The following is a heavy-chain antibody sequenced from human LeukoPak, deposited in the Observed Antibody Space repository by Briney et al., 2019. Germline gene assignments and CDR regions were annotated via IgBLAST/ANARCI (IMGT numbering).Heavy chain of an antibody. Sequence: NTSETLSLTCTVSGGSISSYYWSWIRQPPGKGLEWIGYIYYSGSTNYNPSLKSRVTISVDTSKNQFSLRMNSVTAADTAVYYCARDLRHSYGKWLDPWGRGTLVTVSS. J-gene: IGHJ5*02. CDR2: IYYSGST. CDR3: ARDLRHSYGKWLDP. D-gene: IGHD5-18*01. V-gene: IGHV4-59*01. CDR1: GGSISSYY.